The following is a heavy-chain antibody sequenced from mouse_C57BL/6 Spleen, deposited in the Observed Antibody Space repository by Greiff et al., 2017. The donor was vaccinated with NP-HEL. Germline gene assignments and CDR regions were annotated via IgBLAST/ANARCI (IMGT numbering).Heavy chain of an antibody. J-gene: IGHJ1*03. CDR2: IYPGSGSP. CDR1: GYTFPRYW. D-gene: IGHD1-1*01. V-gene: IGHV1-55*01. Sequence: QVQLQQPGAELVKPGASVKMSCKASGYTFPRYWITWVKQRPGQGLEWIGDIYPGSGSPNYNEKFKSKATLTVDTSSSSAKMQRSSLTSEDSAVYYGAREGVYDGSSDDGYFDVWGTGTTVTVSA. CDR3: AREGVYDGSSDDGYFDV.